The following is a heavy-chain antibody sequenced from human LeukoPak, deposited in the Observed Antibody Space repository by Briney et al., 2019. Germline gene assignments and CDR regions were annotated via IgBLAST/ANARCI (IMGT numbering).Heavy chain of an antibody. CDR3: VRSGGYCSTITCHVDYFDL. V-gene: IGHV4-39*01. Sequence: SQTLSLTCTVSGGSTSSTSYYWGWIRQPPGKDLEWIGSIYSSGSTYYNPSLKSRVTISIDTSKNQFSLRLSSVTAADTAVYYCVRSGGYCSTITCHVDYFDLWGRGTLVTVSS. CDR2: IYSSGST. J-gene: IGHJ2*01. CDR1: GGSTSSTSYY. D-gene: IGHD2-2*01.